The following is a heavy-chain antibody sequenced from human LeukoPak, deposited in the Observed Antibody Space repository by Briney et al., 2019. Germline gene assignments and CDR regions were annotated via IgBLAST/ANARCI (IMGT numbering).Heavy chain of an antibody. V-gene: IGHV3-7*01. CDR3: ARSSGHTSDY. Sequence: GGSLRLSCAASGFTFISHGMSWVRQAPGKGLEWVANIKQDGSETYYMGSVKGRFTISRDNAKNSLYLQMNSLRVEDTAIYYCARSSGHTSDYWGQGTLVAVSS. CDR2: IKQDGSET. J-gene: IGHJ4*02. CDR1: GFTFISHG.